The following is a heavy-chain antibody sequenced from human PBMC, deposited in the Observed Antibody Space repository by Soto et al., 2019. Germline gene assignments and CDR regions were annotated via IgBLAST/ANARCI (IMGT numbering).Heavy chain of an antibody. CDR1: GTSISSHY. CDR2: ISDLGST. J-gene: IGHJ4*02. CDR3: TKDGGPLYFFDY. V-gene: IGHV4-59*11. Sequence: QVQLQESGPGLVKPSETLSLTCTVSGTSISSHYWSWIRQPPGKGLEWIGYISDLGSTNYNPSLKSRVTISVDTSKNQFSLKLSSVTAADTAVYYCTKDGGPLYFFDYWGQGILVTVSS. D-gene: IGHD3-16*01.